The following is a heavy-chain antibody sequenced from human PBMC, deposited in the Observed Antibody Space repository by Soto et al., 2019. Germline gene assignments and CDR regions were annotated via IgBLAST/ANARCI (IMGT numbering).Heavy chain of an antibody. J-gene: IGHJ4*02. V-gene: IGHV1-18*01. CDR1: GYSFTTYG. Sequence: ASVKVSCKASGYSFTTYGMTWVRQAPGQGLEWMGWISTDKGNTKYAQNFQSRATLTTDTSTSTAYMELRSLRSEDTAVYYCARDSYYYDSSGHYRYLNYWGQGTLVTVSS. CDR2: ISTDKGNT. CDR3: ARDSYYYDSSGHYRYLNY. D-gene: IGHD3-22*01.